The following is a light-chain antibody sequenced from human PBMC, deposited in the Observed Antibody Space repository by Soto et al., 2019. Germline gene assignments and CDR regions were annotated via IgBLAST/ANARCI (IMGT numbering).Light chain of an antibody. V-gene: IGKV3-20*01. J-gene: IGKJ2*01. CDR2: GAS. Sequence: EIVLTQSPGTLSLSPGERATLSCKTSQSRGSNFLAWYQHKPGQAPRLLIYGASSRATGVPDRVSGSGSGTDFTLTINRLEPEDFAVYYCQQYGNFPYTFGQGTKVDIK. CDR1: QSRGSNF. CDR3: QQYGNFPYT.